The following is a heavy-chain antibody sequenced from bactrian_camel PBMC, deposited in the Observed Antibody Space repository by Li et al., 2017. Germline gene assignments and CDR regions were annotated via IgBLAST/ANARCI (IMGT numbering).Heavy chain of an antibody. V-gene: IGHV3S40*01. CDR1: GYNNIKNF. Sequence: DVQLVESGGGSVQTGESLRLSCTMSGYNNIKNFMGWFRQVPGEGREPVACIPTGDGLLYSPLYARSVKGRFTLSQDNAEGTGYLEMNSLKPEDSGMYYCAATSRWSGVRCSSSATASPYWGQGTQVTVS. CDR3: AATSRWSGVRCSSSATASPY. CDR2: IPTGDGLLYSP. J-gene: IGHJ4*01. D-gene: IGHD6*01.